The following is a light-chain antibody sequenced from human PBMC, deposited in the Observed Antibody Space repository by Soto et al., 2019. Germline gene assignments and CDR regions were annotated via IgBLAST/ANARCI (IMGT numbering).Light chain of an antibody. J-gene: IGLJ1*01. CDR3: FSYTSSGTYV. CDR1: SXDVGNYKY. V-gene: IGLV2-14*01. Sequence: QSVLTQPASVSGSPGQSITTSCTGTSXDVGNYKYVSWYQQHPGKAPKLMIYEVSNRPSGVSNRFSGSKSGNTASLTISGLQAEDETDYYCFSYTSSGTYVFGTGTKGTVL. CDR2: EVS.